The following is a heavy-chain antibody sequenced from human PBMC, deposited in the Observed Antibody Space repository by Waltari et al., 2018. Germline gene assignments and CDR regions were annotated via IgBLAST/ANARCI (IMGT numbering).Heavy chain of an antibody. CDR3: ARGGTRFVERLLFIPLDP. CDR1: GGTFNTYG. CDR2: IRPIGGSP. Sequence: QVQLVQSGAEVKKPGSSMKLSCKAFGGTFNTYGLNWVRQAPGQGLEWMGGIRPIGGSPSYAQKFQGRVKITADEHTSTSYMELSSLTSEDTAVYYCARGGTRFVERLLFIPLDPWGQGTLVTVSS. V-gene: IGHV1-69*01. J-gene: IGHJ5*02. D-gene: IGHD3-3*01.